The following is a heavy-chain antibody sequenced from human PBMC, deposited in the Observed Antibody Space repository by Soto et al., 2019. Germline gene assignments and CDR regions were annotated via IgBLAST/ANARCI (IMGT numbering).Heavy chain of an antibody. CDR1: GYTFNSYY. CDR2: INPSGGSA. D-gene: IGHD3-22*01. CDR3: ARDRRPAPPARTGTIVVVTSYGMDV. V-gene: IGHV1-46*02. Sequence: ASVKVSCKASGYTFNSYYMHWVRQAPGQGLEWMGIINPSGGSASHAQRFQGRVTMSSDTSTSTVYMELSSLTSEDTAVYYCARDRRPAPPARTGTIVVVTSYGMDVWGAGTTVTVAS. J-gene: IGHJ6*04.